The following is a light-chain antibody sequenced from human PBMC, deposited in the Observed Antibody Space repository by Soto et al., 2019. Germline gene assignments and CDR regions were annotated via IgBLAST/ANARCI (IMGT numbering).Light chain of an antibody. CDR2: GTS. V-gene: IGKV3-20*01. J-gene: IGKJ1*01. CDR1: QSVSSHF. Sequence: EIVLTQSPGTLSLSPGDRATLSCRASQSVSSHFLAWYQQKPGQAHRLLIHGTSSRATGIQDRFSGSGSGTDFTLTIRSLEPEDFAVYYCQHFGSSLRTFGQGTKVDI. CDR3: QHFGSSLRT.